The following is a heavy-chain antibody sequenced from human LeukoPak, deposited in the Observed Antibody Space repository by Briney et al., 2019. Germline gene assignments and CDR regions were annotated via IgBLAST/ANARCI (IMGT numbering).Heavy chain of an antibody. V-gene: IGHV1-69*04. CDR1: GGTFSSYT. Sequence: ASVKVSCKASGGTFSSYTISWVRQAPGQGLEWMGRIIPILGIANYAQKFQGRVTITADKSTSTDYMELSSLRSEDTAVYYCARDGDYYDSSGYYYPSFDYWGQGTLVTVSS. J-gene: IGHJ4*02. CDR3: ARDGDYYDSSGYYYPSFDY. CDR2: IIPILGIA. D-gene: IGHD3-22*01.